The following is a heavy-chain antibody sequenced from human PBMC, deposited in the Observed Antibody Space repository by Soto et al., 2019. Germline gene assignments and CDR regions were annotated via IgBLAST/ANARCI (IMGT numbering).Heavy chain of an antibody. V-gene: IGHV4-59*08. CDR3: ARRYGGGLDY. CDR2: IYYSGST. J-gene: IGHJ4*02. CDR1: GGSISSYY. Sequence: QVQLQESGPGLVKPSETLSLTCTVSGGSISSYYWSWIRQPPGKGLEWIGYIYYSGSTNYNPSLKSRVTISVDTSKNPFSLKLSSVTAADTAVYYCARRYGGGLDYGGQGTLVTVSS. D-gene: IGHD1-20*01.